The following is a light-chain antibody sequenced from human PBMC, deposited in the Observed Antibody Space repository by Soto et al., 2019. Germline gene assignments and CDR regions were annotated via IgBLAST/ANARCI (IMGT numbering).Light chain of an antibody. V-gene: IGKV1-39*01. CDR3: QQSYLSLQS. J-gene: IGKJ2*03. Sequence: DVQMPQSPSSLSASVGDTVTITCRAGQTFNNYLNWYQHKPGKAPKLLIYAASALHTGVPSRFSASASGTDFTLTITNLQPEDFATYYCQQSYLSLQSFGQGTKLQI. CDR2: AAS. CDR1: QTFNNY.